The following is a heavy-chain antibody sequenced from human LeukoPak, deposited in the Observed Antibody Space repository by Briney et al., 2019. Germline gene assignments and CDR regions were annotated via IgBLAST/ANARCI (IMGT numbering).Heavy chain of an antibody. CDR2: VFPGDSKT. J-gene: IGHJ4*02. CDR1: GYHFTTYW. V-gene: IGHV5-51*01. Sequence: GDSLKISFKVSGYHFTTYWIAWVRQKPGKGLEWMGMVFPGDSKTNYSPAFLGQVTMSVDKSIGAAYLQWRSLKASDTAMYYCARLDTTNYQFWGQGTLVSVSS. CDR3: ARLDTTNYQF. D-gene: IGHD1-7*01.